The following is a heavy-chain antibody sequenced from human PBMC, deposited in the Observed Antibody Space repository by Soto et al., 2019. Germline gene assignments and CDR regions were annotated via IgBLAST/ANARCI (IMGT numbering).Heavy chain of an antibody. V-gene: IGHV1-69*06. Sequence: QVQLVQSGAEVKKPGSSVKVSCKASGGTFSSYAISWVRQAPGQGLEWMGGIIPIFGTANYAQKFQGRVTITADKSTSAAYMELSSLRSEDTAVYYCARDLHPYYYDSSGYYSGDYWGQGTLVTVSS. CDR1: GGTFSSYA. D-gene: IGHD3-22*01. CDR3: ARDLHPYYYDSSGYYSGDY. J-gene: IGHJ4*02. CDR2: IIPIFGTA.